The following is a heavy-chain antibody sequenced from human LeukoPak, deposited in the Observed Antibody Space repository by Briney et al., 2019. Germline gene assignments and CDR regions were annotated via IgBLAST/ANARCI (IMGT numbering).Heavy chain of an antibody. Sequence: SETLSLTCAVYGGSFSGYYWSWIRQPPGKGLEWIGEINHSGSTNYNPSLKSRVTISVDTSKNQFSLKLSSVTAADTAVYYCARKLGIFTVTTAFDYWGRGTLVTVSS. CDR2: INHSGST. D-gene: IGHD4-17*01. J-gene: IGHJ4*02. CDR1: GGSFSGYY. V-gene: IGHV4-34*01. CDR3: ARKLGIFTVTTAFDY.